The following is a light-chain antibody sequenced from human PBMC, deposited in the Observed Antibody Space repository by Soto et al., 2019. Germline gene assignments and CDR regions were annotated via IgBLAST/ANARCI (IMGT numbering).Light chain of an antibody. V-gene: IGKV3-20*01. Sequence: GLTQSPGTLSLTPGERATLSCRASQSVSSSYLAWYQQKPGQAPRLLIYGASSRATGIPDRFSGSGSGTDFTLTISRLEPEDFAVYYCQQYGSSPWTFGQGTMVDIK. CDR2: GAS. J-gene: IGKJ1*01. CDR3: QQYGSSPWT. CDR1: QSVSSSY.